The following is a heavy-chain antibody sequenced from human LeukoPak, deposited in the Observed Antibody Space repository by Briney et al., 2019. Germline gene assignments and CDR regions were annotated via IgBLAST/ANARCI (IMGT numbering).Heavy chain of an antibody. CDR3: ARDRLLYYYDSGPTGHFQH. CDR1: GFTVSSNY. CDR2: IYSGGST. Sequence: GGSLRLSCAASGFTVSSNYMSWVRQAAGKGLEWVSVIYSGGSTYYADSVKGRFTISRDNAKNSLYLQMSSLRADDTAVYYCARDRLLYYYDSGPTGHFQHWGQGTLVTV. V-gene: IGHV3-66*01. D-gene: IGHD3-22*01. J-gene: IGHJ1*01.